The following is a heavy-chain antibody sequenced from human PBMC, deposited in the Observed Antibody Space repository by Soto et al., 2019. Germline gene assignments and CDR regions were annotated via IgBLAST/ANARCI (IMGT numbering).Heavy chain of an antibody. CDR2: IYYSGST. CDR3: ARDRVLSPPYYYYGMDV. Sequence: QVQLQESGPGLVKPSQTLSLTCTASGGSISSGGYYWSWIRQHPGKGLEWIGYIYYSGSTYYNPSLKSRVTISVDTSKNQFSLKLSSVTAADTAVYYCARDRVLSPPYYYYGMDVWGQGTTVTVSS. V-gene: IGHV4-31*03. J-gene: IGHJ6*02. CDR1: GGSISSGGYY.